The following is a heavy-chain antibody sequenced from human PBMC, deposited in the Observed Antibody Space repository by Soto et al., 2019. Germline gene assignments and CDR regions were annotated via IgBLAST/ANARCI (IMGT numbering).Heavy chain of an antibody. J-gene: IGHJ5*02. D-gene: IGHD6-6*01. CDR1: GFTFDDYA. V-gene: IGHV3-9*01. Sequence: EVQLVESGGGLVQPGRSLRLSCAASGFTFDDYAMHWVRQAPGKGLEWVSGISWNSGSIGYADSVKGRFTISRDNAKNSLYLQMNSLRAEDTALYYCAKDIEAGSSSAFGPWGQGTLVTVSS. CDR2: ISWNSGSI. CDR3: AKDIEAGSSSAFGP.